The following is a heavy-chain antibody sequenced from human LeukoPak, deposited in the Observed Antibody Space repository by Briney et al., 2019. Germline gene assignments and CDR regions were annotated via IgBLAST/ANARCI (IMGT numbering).Heavy chain of an antibody. CDR3: AKEGTVTGFDY. CDR1: GYSFTSYW. CDR2: IDPSDSYT. J-gene: IGHJ4*02. Sequence: GESLKISCKGSGYSFTSYWISWVRQMPGQGLEWMGRIDPSDSYTNYSPSFQGHVTISADKSISTAYLQWSGLKASDTAMYYCAKEGTVTGFDYWGQGTLVTVSS. V-gene: IGHV5-10-1*01. D-gene: IGHD4-17*01.